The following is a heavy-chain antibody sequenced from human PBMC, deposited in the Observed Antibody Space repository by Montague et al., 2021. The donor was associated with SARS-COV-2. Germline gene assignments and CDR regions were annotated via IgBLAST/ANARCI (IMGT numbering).Heavy chain of an antibody. V-gene: IGHV4-4*08. D-gene: IGHD4/OR15-4a*01. CDR1: SDSINSYY. CDR2: VYSSGTT. J-gene: IGHJ4*02. CDR3: ATLTQSNGDF. Sequence: SETLSLTCTVSSDSINSYYWCWIRQPPGQRLEWLGYVYSSGTTNYNPSLNSRIAISVDTSKNQFSLRLDSVTAADTAIYYCATLTQSNGDFWGQGALVTV.